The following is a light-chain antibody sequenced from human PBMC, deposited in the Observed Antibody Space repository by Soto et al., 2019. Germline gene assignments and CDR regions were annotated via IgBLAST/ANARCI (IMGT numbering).Light chain of an antibody. CDR1: QSVSSN. Sequence: EIVMTQSPATLSVSPGERATLSCRASQSVSSNLAWYQQKPGQAPRLLIYGASTRATGIPARFSGSGSGTEFTLTISSLQSEDFAIYYCQQYNKWPPGTFDQGTKVEIK. V-gene: IGKV3D-15*01. CDR3: QQYNKWPPGT. J-gene: IGKJ1*01. CDR2: GAS.